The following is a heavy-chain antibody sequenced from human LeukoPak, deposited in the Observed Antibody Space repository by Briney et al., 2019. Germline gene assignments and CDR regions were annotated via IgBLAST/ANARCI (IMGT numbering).Heavy chain of an antibody. V-gene: IGHV3-66*01. J-gene: IGHJ6*02. Sequence: PGGSLRLSCAASGFTVSSNYMSWVRQAPGKGLEWASVIYSGGSTYYADSVKGRFTISRDNSKNTLYLQMNSLRAEDTAVYYCARDRWSSSWHGYYYYYGMDVWGQGTTVTVSS. CDR1: GFTVSSNY. D-gene: IGHD6-13*01. CDR2: IYSGGST. CDR3: ARDRWSSSWHGYYYYYGMDV.